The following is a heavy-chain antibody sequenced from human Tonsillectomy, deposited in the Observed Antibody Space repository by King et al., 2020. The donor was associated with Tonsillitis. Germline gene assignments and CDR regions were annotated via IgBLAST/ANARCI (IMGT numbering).Heavy chain of an antibody. CDR2: FDLEDGET. CDR1: GYTLTELS. J-gene: IGHJ3*02. Sequence: GQLVQSGAEVKKPGASVKVSCKVSGYTLTELSMHWVRQTPGKGLEWMGGFDLEDGETIYAQKFQGRVTMTEDTSTDTAYMELSSLRSEDTAVYYCATYYVSSEIITFDAFDIWGQGTMVTVSS. V-gene: IGHV1-24*01. CDR3: ATYYVSSEIITFDAFDI. D-gene: IGHD3-22*01.